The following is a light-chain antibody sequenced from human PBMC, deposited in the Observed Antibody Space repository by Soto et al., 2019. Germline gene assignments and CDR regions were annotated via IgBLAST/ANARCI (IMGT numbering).Light chain of an antibody. CDR3: CSYAVGSTLV. CDR2: EGS. J-gene: IGLJ2*01. Sequence: QSALTQPASVSGSPGQSITISCTGTSSDVGSYNLVSWHQQHPGKAPKLTIYEGSKRPSGVSHRFSGSKSGNTASLTISGLQAEDEADYYCCSYAVGSTLVFGGGTKLTVL. V-gene: IGLV2-23*01. CDR1: SSDVGSYNL.